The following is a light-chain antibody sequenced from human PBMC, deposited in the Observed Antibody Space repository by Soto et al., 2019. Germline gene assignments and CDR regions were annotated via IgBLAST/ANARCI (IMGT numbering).Light chain of an antibody. CDR1: QIVSSY. J-gene: IGKJ4*01. CDR2: DAS. Sequence: EIVLTQSPATRSLSPGERATLSCRAIQIVSSYFAWYQQKPGQPPRLLIYDASNRATGIPARFSGSGSGTDFSLTISSLEPEDFAVYYCQQRTNWPLTFGGGPAVEIQ. V-gene: IGKV3-11*01. CDR3: QQRTNWPLT.